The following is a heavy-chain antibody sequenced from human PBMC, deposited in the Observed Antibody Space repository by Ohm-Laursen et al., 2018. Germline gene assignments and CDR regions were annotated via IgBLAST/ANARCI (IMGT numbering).Heavy chain of an antibody. J-gene: IGHJ6*02. Sequence: SLRLSCAASGFIFRNYAMNWVRQAPGKGLEWVSGISGSGTSTNYADSVTGRFTISRDNSKNTLYLQMNSLRAEDTAVYYCAKGSHYYGMDVWGQGTTVTVSS. CDR2: ISGSGTST. V-gene: IGHV3-23*01. CDR1: GFIFRNYA. CDR3: AKGSHYYGMDV.